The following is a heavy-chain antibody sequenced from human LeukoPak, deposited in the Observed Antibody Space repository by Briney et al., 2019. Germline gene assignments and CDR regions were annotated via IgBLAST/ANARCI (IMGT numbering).Heavy chain of an antibody. Sequence: GSLRLSCAASGFTVSSNYMSWVRQAPGKGLEWVSVIYSGGSTYYADSVKGRFTISRDNSKNTLYLQMNSLRAEDTAVYYCVRDRGIASTGGYGMDVWGQGTTVTVSS. V-gene: IGHV3-53*01. D-gene: IGHD6-13*01. CDR2: IYSGGST. J-gene: IGHJ6*02. CDR1: GFTVSSNY. CDR3: VRDRGIASTGGYGMDV.